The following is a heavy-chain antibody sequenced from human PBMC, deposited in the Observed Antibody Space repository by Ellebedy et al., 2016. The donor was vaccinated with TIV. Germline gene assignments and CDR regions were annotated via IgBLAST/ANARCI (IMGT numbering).Heavy chain of an antibody. CDR3: ATRYSVAATQYYYYYGMDV. CDR1: GYTFTNYY. J-gene: IGHJ6*02. D-gene: IGHD2-15*01. CDR2: INPDGGST. V-gene: IGHV1-46*01. Sequence: ASVKVSCKASGYTFTNYYMHWVRQAPGQGLEWMGIINPDGGSTSYAQRFQGRVTMARDASTTTVYMELSSLRSEDTAVYYCATRYSVAATQYYYYYGMDVWGQGTTVTVSS.